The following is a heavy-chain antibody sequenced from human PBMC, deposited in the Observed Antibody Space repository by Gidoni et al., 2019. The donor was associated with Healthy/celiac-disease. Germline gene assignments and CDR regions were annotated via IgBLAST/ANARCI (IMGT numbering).Heavy chain of an antibody. Sequence: QVQLVQSGAEVKNPGDSVKVSCQASGYPFTGYHMHWVRQAPGQGLEWVGRIKPNSGGTSYAQKFQGRVTMTRDTSIRTAYMELSRLRSDETAVYYCARVAGAGTGGWFDPWGQGTLVTVSS. V-gene: IGHV1-2*06. CDR3: ARVAGAGTGGWFDP. D-gene: IGHD6-13*01. CDR1: GYPFTGYH. CDR2: IKPNSGGT. J-gene: IGHJ5*02.